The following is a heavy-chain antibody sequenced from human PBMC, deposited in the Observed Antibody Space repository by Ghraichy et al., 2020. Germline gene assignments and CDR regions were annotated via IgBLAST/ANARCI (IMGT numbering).Heavy chain of an antibody. Sequence: GGSLRLSCAASGFTFSSYAMHWVRQAPGKGLEWVAVISYDGSNTYYADSVKGRFTNSRDNSKNTLYLQMNSLRAEDTAVYYCARDVVNGPVRYYYNYMDVWGKGTTVTVSS. V-gene: IGHV3-30-3*01. D-gene: IGHD4-23*01. CDR2: ISYDGSNT. J-gene: IGHJ6*03. CDR1: GFTFSSYA. CDR3: ARDVVNGPVRYYYNYMDV.